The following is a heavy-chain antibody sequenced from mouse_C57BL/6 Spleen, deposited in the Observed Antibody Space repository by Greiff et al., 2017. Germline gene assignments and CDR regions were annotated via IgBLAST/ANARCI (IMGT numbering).Heavy chain of an antibody. CDR1: GYTFTDYE. Sequence: QVQLKQSGAELVRPGASVTLSCKASGYTFTDYEMHWVKQTPVHGLEWIGAIDPETGGTAYNQKFKGKAILTADKSSSTAYMERRSLTSEDSAVYYCTRLGLIWFAYWGQGTLVTVSA. D-gene: IGHD3-1*01. CDR3: TRLGLIWFAY. J-gene: IGHJ3*01. CDR2: IDPETGGT. V-gene: IGHV1-15*01.